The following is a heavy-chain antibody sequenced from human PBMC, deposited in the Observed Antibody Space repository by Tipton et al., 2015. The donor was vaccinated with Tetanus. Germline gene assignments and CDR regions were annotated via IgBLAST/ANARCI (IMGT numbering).Heavy chain of an antibody. V-gene: IGHV4-31*03. CDR2: IYYSGST. J-gene: IGHJ4*02. CDR3: AREAAMADFDY. D-gene: IGHD5-18*01. CDR1: GGSISSGDYC. Sequence: TLSLTCTVSGGSISSGDYCWSWIRQHPGKGLEWIGYIYYSGSTYYNPSLKSRVTISVDTSKNQFSLKLSSVTAADTAVYYCAREAAMADFDYWGQGTLVTVSS.